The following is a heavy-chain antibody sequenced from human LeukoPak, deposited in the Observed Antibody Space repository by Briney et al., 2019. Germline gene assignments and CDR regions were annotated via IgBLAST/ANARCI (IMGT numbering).Heavy chain of an antibody. CDR1: GFTLNNYA. D-gene: IGHD3-3*01. Sequence: PGMSLRLSCAASGFTLNNYAMHWVRQAPGKGLEWVAIMSSDGNKKYYADSVEGRFTFSRDSSDKTLYLQMNSLRPEDTGVYYCARENHCNTGGYYDDAFDIWGHGTMVTVSS. J-gene: IGHJ3*02. V-gene: IGHV3-30*04. CDR2: MSSDGNKK. CDR3: ARENHCNTGGYYDDAFDI.